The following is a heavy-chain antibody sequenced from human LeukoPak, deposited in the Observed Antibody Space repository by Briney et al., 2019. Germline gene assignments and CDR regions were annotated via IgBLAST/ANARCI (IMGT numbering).Heavy chain of an antibody. CDR2: IYPGDSDT. D-gene: IGHD2-15*01. Sequence: GESLKISCKGSGYSFTSYWIGWVRQMPGKGLEGMGIIYPGDSDTRYSPSFQGQVTISADKSISTAYLQWSSLQASDTAVYYCARLGYCSGGSCYSSRTLDYWGQGTLVTVSP. CDR1: GYSFTSYW. V-gene: IGHV5-51*01. CDR3: ARLGYCSGGSCYSSRTLDY. J-gene: IGHJ4*02.